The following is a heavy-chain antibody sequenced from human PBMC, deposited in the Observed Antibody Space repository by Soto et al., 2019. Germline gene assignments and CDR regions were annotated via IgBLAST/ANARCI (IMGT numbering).Heavy chain of an antibody. D-gene: IGHD1-7*01. CDR2: FEPEDGET. V-gene: IGHV1-24*01. Sequence: ASVKVSCKVSGYTLTELSMHWVRQAPGKGLEWMGGFEPEDGETIYAQKFQGRVTKTEDTSTDTAYMELSSLRSEDTAVYYCATVRLNWNYTADSYYGMDVWGQRTTVTVSS. CDR1: GYTLTELS. J-gene: IGHJ6*02. CDR3: ATVRLNWNYTADSYYGMDV.